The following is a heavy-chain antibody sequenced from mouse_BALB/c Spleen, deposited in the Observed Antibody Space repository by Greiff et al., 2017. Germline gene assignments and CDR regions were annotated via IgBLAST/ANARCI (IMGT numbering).Heavy chain of an antibody. V-gene: IGHV14-3*02. CDR1: GFNIKDTY. CDR2: IDPANGNT. J-gene: IGHJ2*01. CDR3: ARDDRGGFDY. Sequence: EVQLQQSGAELVKPGASVKLSCTASGFNIKDTYMHWVKQRPEQGLEWIGRIDPANGNTKYDPKFQGKATITADTSSNTAYLQLSSLTSEDTAVYCCARDDRGGFDYWGQGTTLTVSS.